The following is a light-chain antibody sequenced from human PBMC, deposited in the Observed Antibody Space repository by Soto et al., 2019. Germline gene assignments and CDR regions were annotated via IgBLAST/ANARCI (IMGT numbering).Light chain of an antibody. V-gene: IGLV2-23*02. J-gene: IGLJ3*02. CDR2: GVT. CDR1: ISDIGSYNS. CDR3: FSYAGSSTWV. Sequence: QSVLTQPASVSGSPGQSITISCTGTISDIGSYNSIAWCQQHPGKAPRVMIFGVTKRPSGISNRFSGSKSGYTASLTISGLQAEDEADYFCFSYAGSSTWVFGGGTKLTVL.